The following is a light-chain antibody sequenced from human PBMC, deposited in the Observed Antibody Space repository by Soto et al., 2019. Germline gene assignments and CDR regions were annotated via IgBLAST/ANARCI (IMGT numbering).Light chain of an antibody. V-gene: IGKV1-5*01. CDR1: QSISSW. CDR3: QQYNTSSWT. J-gene: IGKJ1*01. CDR2: DAS. Sequence: DIQMTQSPSTLSASVGDRVTITCRASQSISSWLTWYQQKPGKAPKVLIYDASSLESGVPSRFSGSGSGTEFTLTISSLQSDDFATYYCQQYNTSSWTFGQGTKVDIK.